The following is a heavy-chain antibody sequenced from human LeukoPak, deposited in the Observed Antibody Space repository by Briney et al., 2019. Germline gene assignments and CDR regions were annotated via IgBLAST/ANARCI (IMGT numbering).Heavy chain of an antibody. Sequence: SETLSLTCAVYGRSFSDYSWSWIRQPPGKGLEWIGEINHSGSTNYNPSLKSRVTISLDTSKNQFSLKLKSVTAADTALYYCARHLDDDDFYFDAWGQGVLVTVSS. V-gene: IGHV4-34*01. CDR2: INHSGST. D-gene: IGHD2-21*02. J-gene: IGHJ4*02. CDR1: GRSFSDYS. CDR3: ARHLDDDDFYFDA.